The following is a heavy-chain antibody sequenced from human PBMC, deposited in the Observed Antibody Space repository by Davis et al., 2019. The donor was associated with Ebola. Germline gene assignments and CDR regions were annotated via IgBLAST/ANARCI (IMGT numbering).Heavy chain of an antibody. CDR1: GGSISSGGYS. J-gene: IGHJ4*02. V-gene: IGHV4-30-2*01. Sequence: MPSETLSLTCAVSGGSISSGGYSWSWIRQPPGKGLEWIGYIYHSGSTNYNPSLKSRVTISVDTSKNQFSLKLSSVTAADTAVYYCARGPSIAAWDYWGQGTLVTVSS. CDR3: ARGPSIAAWDY. D-gene: IGHD6-13*01. CDR2: IYHSGST.